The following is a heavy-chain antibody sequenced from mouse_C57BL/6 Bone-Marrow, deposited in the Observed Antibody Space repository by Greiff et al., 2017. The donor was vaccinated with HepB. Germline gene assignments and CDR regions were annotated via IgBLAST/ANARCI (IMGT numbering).Heavy chain of an antibody. D-gene: IGHD1-1*01. J-gene: IGHJ4*01. Sequence: EVQLVESGGGLVKPGGSLKLSCAASGFTFSDYGMHWVRQAPEKGLEWVAYISSGSSTIYYADTVKGRFTISRDNAKNTLFLQMTSLRSEDTAMYYCARDGLDYYGSVMDYWGQGTSGTVSS. CDR2: ISSGSSTI. V-gene: IGHV5-17*01. CDR1: GFTFSDYG. CDR3: ARDGLDYYGSVMDY.